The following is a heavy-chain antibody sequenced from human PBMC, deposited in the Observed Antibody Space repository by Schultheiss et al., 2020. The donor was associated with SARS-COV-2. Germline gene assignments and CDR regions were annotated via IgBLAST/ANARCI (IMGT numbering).Heavy chain of an antibody. D-gene: IGHD2-21*02. CDR3: ARSYCGGDCYSDY. J-gene: IGHJ4*02. CDR1: GASISSSNW. Sequence: SETLSLTCTVSGASISSSNWWSWVRQPPGKGLEWIGYIYYSGSTNYNPSLKSRVTISVDTSKNQFSLKLSSVTAADTAVYYCARSYCGGDCYSDYWGQGTLVTVSS. V-gene: IGHV4-4*02. CDR2: IYYSGST.